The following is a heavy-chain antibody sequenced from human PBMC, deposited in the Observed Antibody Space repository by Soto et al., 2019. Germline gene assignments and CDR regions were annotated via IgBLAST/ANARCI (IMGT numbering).Heavy chain of an antibody. CDR2: INAYNGNT. J-gene: IGHJ6*02. CDR3: ARRGGPDEYCAMDV. D-gene: IGHD3-10*01. CDR1: GYTFTNNG. Sequence: QENLVQSGAEVKKPGASVKVSCKASGYTFTNNGISWVRQAPGQGLEWMGWINAYNGNTNYAQKLQARVTMTTDTPTSRADMELRSLRSDDTAVYYCARRGGPDEYCAMDVGGQGTTVTVSS. V-gene: IGHV1-18*04.